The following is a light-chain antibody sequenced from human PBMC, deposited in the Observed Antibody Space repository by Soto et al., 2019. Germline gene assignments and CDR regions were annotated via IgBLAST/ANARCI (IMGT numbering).Light chain of an antibody. CDR1: QSVSSY. Sequence: LTQSPATLSLSPGERATLSCRASQSVSSYLAWYQQKPGQAPRLLIYDASNRATGIPARFSGSGSGTDFTLTISSLEPEDFAVYYCQQRSNWPPAFGQGTKLEIK. CDR3: QQRSNWPPA. V-gene: IGKV3-11*01. J-gene: IGKJ2*01. CDR2: DAS.